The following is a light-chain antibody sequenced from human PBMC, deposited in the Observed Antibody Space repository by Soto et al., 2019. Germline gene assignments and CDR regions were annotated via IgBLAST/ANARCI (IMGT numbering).Light chain of an antibody. Sequence: QSALTQPASVSGSPGQSITISCTGGSSDVGVYNYVSWYQQHPGIAPRLMIYEVSNRPSGVSNRFSGSKSGNTASLTISGLQAEGEADYYCSSYAISGRLVLGGGTKLTVL. V-gene: IGLV2-14*01. J-gene: IGLJ3*02. CDR1: SSDVGVYNY. CDR3: SSYAISGRLV. CDR2: EVS.